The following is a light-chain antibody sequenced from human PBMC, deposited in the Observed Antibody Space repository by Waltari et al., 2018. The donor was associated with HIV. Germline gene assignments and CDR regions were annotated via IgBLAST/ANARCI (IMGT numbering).Light chain of an antibody. CDR2: LNSDGSH. J-gene: IGLJ3*02. V-gene: IGLV4-69*01. CDR3: QTWGAGILV. Sequence: QLVLTQSPSASASLAASVKLTCTLSGGPSNYAIAWPQQQPEKGPRYLMKLNSDGSHSKGDGIPDRFSGSSSGPERYLTISSLRSEDEGDYYCQTWGAGILVFGGGTKLTVL. CDR1: GGPSNYA.